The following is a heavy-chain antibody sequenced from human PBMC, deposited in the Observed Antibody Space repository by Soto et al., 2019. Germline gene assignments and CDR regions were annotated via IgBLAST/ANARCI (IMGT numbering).Heavy chain of an antibody. CDR1: GGSISSYY. V-gene: IGHV4-59*01. Sequence: PSETLSLTCTVSGGSISSYYWRWIRQPPGKGLEWIWYIYYSGSTNYNPSLKSRVTISVDTSKNQFSLKLSSVTAADTAVYYCARKDTAVEPDFDYWGQGTLVTVSS. J-gene: IGHJ4*02. CDR3: ARKDTAVEPDFDY. CDR2: IYYSGST. D-gene: IGHD5-18*01.